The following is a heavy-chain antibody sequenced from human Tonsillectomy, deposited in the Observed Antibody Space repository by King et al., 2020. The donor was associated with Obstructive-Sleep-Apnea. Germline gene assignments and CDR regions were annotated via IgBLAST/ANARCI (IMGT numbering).Heavy chain of an antibody. CDR3: ARRWGYCSSTSCRTQLDY. V-gene: IGHV4-34*01. J-gene: IGHJ4*02. CDR2: INHSGST. Sequence: VQLQQWGAGLLKPSETLSLTCAVYGVSFSGYYWSWIRQPPGKGLEWIGEINHSGSTNYNPSLKSRVTISVDTSKNQFSLKLSSVTAADTAVYYCARRWGYCSSTSCRTQLDYWGQGTLVTVSS. CDR1: GVSFSGYY. D-gene: IGHD2-2*01.